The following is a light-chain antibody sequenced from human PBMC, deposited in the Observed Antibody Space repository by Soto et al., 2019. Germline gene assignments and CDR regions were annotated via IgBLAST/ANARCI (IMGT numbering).Light chain of an antibody. CDR1: QDVDSNF. J-gene: IGKJ4*01. CDR3: HQYYSSIT. Sequence: EIVLTQSPGTLSLSPGERATLSCRASQDVDSNFLAWYQQRPGQAPRLLLYGSSRRATGIPDMFSGSGSGTDFTLTISRVGPEDIAVYFCHQYYSSITFGGGTKVEVK. V-gene: IGKV3-20*01. CDR2: GSS.